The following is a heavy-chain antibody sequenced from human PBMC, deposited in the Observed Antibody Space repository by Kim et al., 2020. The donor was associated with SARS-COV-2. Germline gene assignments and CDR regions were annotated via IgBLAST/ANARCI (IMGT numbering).Heavy chain of an antibody. CDR3: AREYYYDSSAGGMDY. Sequence: ASVKVSCKASGYTFTGYYMHWVRQAPGQGLEWMGRINPNSGGTNYAQKFQGRVTMTRDTSSSTAYMELSRLRSDDTAVYYCAREYYYDSSAGGMDYWGQGTLVTVSS. J-gene: IGHJ4*02. D-gene: IGHD3-22*01. CDR2: INPNSGGT. V-gene: IGHV1-2*06. CDR1: GYTFTGYY.